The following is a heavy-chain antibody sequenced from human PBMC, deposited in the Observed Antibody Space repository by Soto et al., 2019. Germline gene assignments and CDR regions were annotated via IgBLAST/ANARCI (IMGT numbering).Heavy chain of an antibody. CDR3: ARAYDSSMNYFDY. V-gene: IGHV3-30-3*01. J-gene: IGHJ4*02. D-gene: IGHD3-22*01. CDR1: GFTFSSFA. CDR2: ISYDGSNK. Sequence: QVQLVESGGGVVQPGRSLRLSCAASGFTFSSFAIHWVRQAPGKGLEWVSRISYDGSNKYYADSVKGSFTISRDNSKNTLYLQMNSLRAEDTAVYYCARAYDSSMNYFDYWGQGTVVTVSS.